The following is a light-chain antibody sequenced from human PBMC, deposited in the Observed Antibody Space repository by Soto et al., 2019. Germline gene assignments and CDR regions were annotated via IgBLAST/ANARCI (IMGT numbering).Light chain of an antibody. CDR1: QSVSSW. Sequence: DIQMTQSPSTLSASVGDRVTITCRASQSVSSWFAWYQQKPGKAPKLLIYKASNLESGVPSRFSGSGSGTEFTLTISSLQPDDFATYYCQQYNSYEDTFGQGTKLEIK. J-gene: IGKJ2*01. V-gene: IGKV1-5*03. CDR2: KAS. CDR3: QQYNSYEDT.